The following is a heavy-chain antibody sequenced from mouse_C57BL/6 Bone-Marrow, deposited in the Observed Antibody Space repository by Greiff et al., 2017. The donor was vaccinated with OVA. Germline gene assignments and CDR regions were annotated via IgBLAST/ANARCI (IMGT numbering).Heavy chain of an antibody. CDR3: TKGEAWFAY. CDR1: GFNIKDDY. CDR2: IDPENGDT. J-gene: IGHJ3*01. V-gene: IGHV14-4*01. D-gene: IGHD2-13*01. Sequence: EVQLQQSGAELVRPGASVKLSCTASGFNIKDDYMHWVKQRPEQGLEWIGWIDPENGDTAYASKFQGKATITADTSSNTAYLQLSSLTSEDTAVYYCTKGEAWFAYWGQGTLVTVSA.